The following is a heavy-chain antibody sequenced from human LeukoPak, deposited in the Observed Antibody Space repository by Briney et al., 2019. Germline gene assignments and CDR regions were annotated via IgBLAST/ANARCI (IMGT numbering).Heavy chain of an antibody. CDR1: GFTFSSYA. Sequence: GGSLRLSCAASGFTFSSYAMHWVRQAPGKGLEWVAVISYDGSNKYYADSVKGRFTISRDNSKNTLHLQMNSLRAEDTAVYYCARDHPVGQQLDIDYWGQGTLVTVSS. V-gene: IGHV3-30-3*01. CDR3: ARDHPVGQQLDIDY. J-gene: IGHJ4*02. D-gene: IGHD6-13*01. CDR2: ISYDGSNK.